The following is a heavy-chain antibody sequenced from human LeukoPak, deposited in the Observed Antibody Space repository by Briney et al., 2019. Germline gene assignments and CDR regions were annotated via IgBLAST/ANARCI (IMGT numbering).Heavy chain of an antibody. CDR2: ISGSGGST. CDR1: GFTFSSYA. CDR3: AKLSVKLWLRPHFDY. J-gene: IGHJ4*02. Sequence: GGSLRLSCAASGFTFSSYAMSWVRQAPGKGLEWVSAISGSGGSTYYADSVKGRFTISRDNSKNTLYLQMNSLRAEDTDVYYCAKLSVKLWLRPHFDYWGQGTLVTVSS. D-gene: IGHD5-18*01. V-gene: IGHV3-23*01.